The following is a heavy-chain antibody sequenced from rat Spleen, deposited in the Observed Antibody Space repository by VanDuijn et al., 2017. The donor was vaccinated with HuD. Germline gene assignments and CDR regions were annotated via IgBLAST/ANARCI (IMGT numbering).Heavy chain of an antibody. CDR3: TRSQTGRGFAY. CDR1: GFTFSDYY. V-gene: IGHV5-29*01. Sequence: EVQLVESDGGLVQPGRSLKLSCAASGFTFSDYYMAWVRQAPAKGLEWVATISYGDSSGHSGTYYRDSVKGRFTISRDNAKSTLSLQMNSLRSEDTATYYCTRSQTGRGFAYWGQGTLVTVSS. CDR2: ISYGDSSGHSGT. J-gene: IGHJ3*01. D-gene: IGHD5-1*01.